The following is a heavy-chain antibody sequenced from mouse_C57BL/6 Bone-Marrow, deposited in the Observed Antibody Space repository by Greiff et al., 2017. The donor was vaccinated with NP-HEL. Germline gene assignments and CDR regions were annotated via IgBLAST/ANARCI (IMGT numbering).Heavy chain of an antibody. Sequence: QVQLQQSGAELARPGASVKLSCKASGYTFTSYGISWVKQRTGQGLEWIGEIYPRSGNTYYNEKFKGKATLTADKSSSTAYMKLRSLTSEDSAVYFCARSGFIKCSWFAYWGQGTLVTVSA. CDR2: IYPRSGNT. CDR1: GYTFTSYG. D-gene: IGHD1-1*01. V-gene: IGHV1-81*01. J-gene: IGHJ3*01. CDR3: ARSGFIKCSWFAY.